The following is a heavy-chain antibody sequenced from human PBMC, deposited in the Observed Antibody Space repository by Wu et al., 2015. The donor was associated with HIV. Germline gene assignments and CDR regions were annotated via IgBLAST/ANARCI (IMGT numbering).Heavy chain of an antibody. CDR1: GYTFTGYY. Sequence: QVQLVQSGAEVKKPGASVKVSCKASGYTFTGYYMHWVRQAPGQGLEWMGWINPNSGGTNYAQKFQGRVTMTRDTSISTAYMELSRLRSDDTAVYYCAREGSGDYAIPKSPSYYDFWSGYHNENWFDPWGQGTLVTVSS. CDR2: INPNSGGT. D-gene: IGHD3-3*01. V-gene: IGHV1-2*02. J-gene: IGHJ5*02. CDR3: AREGSGDYAIPKSPSYYDFWSGYHNENWFDP.